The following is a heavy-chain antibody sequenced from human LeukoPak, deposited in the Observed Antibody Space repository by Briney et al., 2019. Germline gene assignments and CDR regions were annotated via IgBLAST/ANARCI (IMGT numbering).Heavy chain of an antibody. CDR3: ARAGGVGADFYFGY. CDR2: IYTSGST. CDR1: GGPISSSSYY. Sequence: SETLSLPCTVSGGPISSSSYYGGWIRQPAGKGLEWIGRIYTSGSTNYNPFLKSRVTMSVDTSKNQFSLKLSSVTAAATAVYYCARAGGVGADFYFGYWGQGTLVTVSS. D-gene: IGHD1-26*01. V-gene: IGHV4-61*02. J-gene: IGHJ4*02.